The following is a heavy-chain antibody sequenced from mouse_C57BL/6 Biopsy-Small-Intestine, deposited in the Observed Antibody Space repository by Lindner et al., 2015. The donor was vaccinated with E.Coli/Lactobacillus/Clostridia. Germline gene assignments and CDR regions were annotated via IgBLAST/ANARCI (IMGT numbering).Heavy chain of an antibody. CDR2: ISSGSSTI. D-gene: IGHD1-1*01. CDR3: ATTVVATKGAMDY. J-gene: IGHJ4*01. CDR1: GFTFSDYG. Sequence: VQLQESGGGLVKPGGSLKLSCAASGFTFSDYGMHWVRQAPEKGLEWVAHISSGSSTIYYADTVKGRFTISRDNAKNTLFLQMTSLRSEDTAMYYCATTVVATKGAMDYWGQGTSVTVSS. V-gene: IGHV5-17*01.